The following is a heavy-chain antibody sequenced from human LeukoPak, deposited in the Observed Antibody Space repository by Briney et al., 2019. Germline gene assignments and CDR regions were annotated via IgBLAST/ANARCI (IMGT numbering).Heavy chain of an antibody. J-gene: IGHJ4*02. Sequence: ASVKVSCKASGYTFTNYYMHWVRQAPGQGLEWMGIINPSGGRTAYAQRFQGRVTVTSDMSTSTVYMELSSLPSEDTAVYYCARTSLVRDTTSYYMGPFDYWGKGALVTVSS. V-gene: IGHV1-46*01. CDR2: INPSGGRT. CDR3: ARTSLVRDTTSYYMGPFDY. D-gene: IGHD1-26*01. CDR1: GYTFTNYY.